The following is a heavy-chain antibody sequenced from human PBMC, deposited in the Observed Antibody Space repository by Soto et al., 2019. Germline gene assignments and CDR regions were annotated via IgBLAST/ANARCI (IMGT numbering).Heavy chain of an antibody. Sequence: SETLSLTCTISGGSISVYYWSWIRQSPRQGLEWIGYVYDNGRPYYSPSLKSRVTISADTSKNQLSLKMTSMTAADTAVYYCARDMNAGFTHYFDPWGQGTLVTVSS. D-gene: IGHD1-26*01. J-gene: IGHJ5*02. CDR1: GGSISVYY. CDR2: VYDNGRP. V-gene: IGHV4-59*01. CDR3: ARDMNAGFTHYFDP.